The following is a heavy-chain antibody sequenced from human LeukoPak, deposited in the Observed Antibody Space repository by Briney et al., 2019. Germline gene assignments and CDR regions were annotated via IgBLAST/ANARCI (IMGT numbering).Heavy chain of an antibody. J-gene: IGHJ6*02. CDR1: GFTFSSYA. Sequence: PGRSLRLSCEASGFTFSSYAMHWVRQAPGEGLEWVSIISYDAGYKYYADSVKGRFAISRDNSKNTLYLQMNSLRAEDTAVYYCARDLVGDGYNSGLDYYGMDVWGQGTTVTVSS. V-gene: IGHV3-30*09. D-gene: IGHD5-24*01. CDR3: ARDLVGDGYNSGLDYYGMDV. CDR2: ISYDAGYK.